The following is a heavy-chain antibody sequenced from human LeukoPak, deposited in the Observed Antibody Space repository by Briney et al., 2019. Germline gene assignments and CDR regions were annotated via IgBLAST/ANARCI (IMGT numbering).Heavy chain of an antibody. J-gene: IGHJ6*03. D-gene: IGHD3-10*01. CDR1: GFTFSSYE. CDR3: VRHEIVLDELWFGPEADYYYYMDV. CDR2: ISGSGGST. Sequence: GGSLRLSCAASGFTFSSYEMNWVRQAPGKGLEWVSAISGSGGSTYYADSVKGRFTISRDNSKNTLYLQMNSLKTDDTAVYYCVRHEIVLDELWFGPEADYYYYMDVWGKGTTVTISS. V-gene: IGHV3-23*01.